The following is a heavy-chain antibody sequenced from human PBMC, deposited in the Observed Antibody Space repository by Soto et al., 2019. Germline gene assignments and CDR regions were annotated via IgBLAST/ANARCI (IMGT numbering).Heavy chain of an antibody. CDR1: GYTFNSYG. CDR2: ISAYNGNT. V-gene: IGHV1-18*01. Sequence: ASLKVSCKASGYTFNSYGISWVRQAPGQGLEWMGWISAYNGNTNYAQKLQGRVTMTTDTSTSTAYMELRSLRSDDTAVYYCARALPTSGYYVVDYWGQGTLVTVSS. J-gene: IGHJ4*02. CDR3: ARALPTSGYYVVDY. D-gene: IGHD3-22*01.